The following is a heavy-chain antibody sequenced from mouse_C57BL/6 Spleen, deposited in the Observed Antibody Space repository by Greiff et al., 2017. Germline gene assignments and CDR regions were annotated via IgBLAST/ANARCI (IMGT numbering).Heavy chain of an antibody. J-gene: IGHJ2*01. D-gene: IGHD1-1*01. CDR1: GFTFSSYG. Sequence: EVKLMESGGDLVKPGGSLKLSCAASGFTFSSYGMSWVRQTPDKRLEWVATISSGGSYTYYPDSVKGRFTISRDNAKNTLYLQMSSLKSEDTAMYYCARHTVKNYFDYWGQGTTLTVSS. CDR3: ARHTVKNYFDY. CDR2: ISSGGSYT. V-gene: IGHV5-6*01.